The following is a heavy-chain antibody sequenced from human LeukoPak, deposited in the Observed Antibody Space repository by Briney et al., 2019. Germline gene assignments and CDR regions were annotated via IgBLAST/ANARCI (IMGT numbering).Heavy chain of an antibody. CDR3: ARGAIRRYVLEDYYFDY. CDR1: GYTFTSYG. Sequence: ASVKVSCKASGYTFTSYGISWVRQAPGQGLEWMGWISAYNGNTNYAQKLQGRVTMTADTSTSTAYMELRSLRAGDTAVYYCARGAIRRYVLEDYYFDYWGQGTLVTVSS. CDR2: ISAYNGNT. V-gene: IGHV1-18*01. D-gene: IGHD3-16*01. J-gene: IGHJ4*02.